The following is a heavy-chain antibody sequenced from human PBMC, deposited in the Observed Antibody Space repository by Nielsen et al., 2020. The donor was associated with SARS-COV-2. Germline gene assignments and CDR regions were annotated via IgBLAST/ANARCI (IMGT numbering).Heavy chain of an antibody. V-gene: IGHV3-23*01. CDR3: AKAYTGYNYGQFDY. Sequence: GESLKISCAGSGFTFSSYAMSWVRQAPGKGLEWVSGITASGGDTSSADSVRGRFTISRDNSKNTLYLQMNSLRAEDTALYFCAKAYTGYNYGQFDYWGQGALVIVSS. D-gene: IGHD5-18*01. J-gene: IGHJ4*02. CDR1: GFTFSSYA. CDR2: ITASGGDT.